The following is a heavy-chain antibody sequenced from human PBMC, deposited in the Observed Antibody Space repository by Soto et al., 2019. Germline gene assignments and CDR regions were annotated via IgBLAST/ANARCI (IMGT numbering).Heavy chain of an antibody. CDR2: ISYDGSNK. CDR3: ARVAIAVALMDYFDY. D-gene: IGHD6-19*01. CDR1: GFTFSSYA. J-gene: IGHJ4*02. V-gene: IGHV3-30-3*01. Sequence: QVQLVESGGGVVQPGRSLRLSCAASGFTFSSYAMHWVRQAPGKGLEWVAVISYDGSNKYYADSVKGRFTISRDNSKNPLYLQMNSLRAEDTAVYYCARVAIAVALMDYFDYWGQGTLVTVSA.